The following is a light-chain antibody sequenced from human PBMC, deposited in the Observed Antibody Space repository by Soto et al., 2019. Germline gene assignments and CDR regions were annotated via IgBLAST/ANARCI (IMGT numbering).Light chain of an antibody. Sequence: QSALTQPPSVSGSPAQSVTISCTGTSTDFVSYNRVSWYQQPPGTAPKLIIYEASNQPSGVPDRFSGSKSGNTASLTISGLQAADEADYYCSLYTSENTYVFGTGTKVTVL. J-gene: IGLJ1*01. CDR2: EAS. CDR3: SLYTSENTYV. CDR1: STDFVSYNR. V-gene: IGLV2-18*01.